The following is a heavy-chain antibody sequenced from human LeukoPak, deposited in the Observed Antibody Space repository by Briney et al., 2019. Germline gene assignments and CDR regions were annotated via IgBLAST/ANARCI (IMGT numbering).Heavy chain of an antibody. CDR1: GFSMSAYW. D-gene: IGHD3-22*01. CDR2: IKQDGSER. J-gene: IGHJ4*02. CDR3: ARDWGAYYHFFDY. Sequence: GGSLRLSCEASGFSMSAYWMSWVRQAPGKGLEWVGNIKQDGSERNYVDSVKGRFTISRDNAKKSLYLQMNSLRVEDTAVYYCARDWGAYYHFFDYWGQGTLVTVSS. V-gene: IGHV3-7*01.